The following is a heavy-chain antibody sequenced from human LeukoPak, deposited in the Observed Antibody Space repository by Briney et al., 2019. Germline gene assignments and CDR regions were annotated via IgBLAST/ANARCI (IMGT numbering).Heavy chain of an antibody. J-gene: IGHJ6*02. CDR3: GRHFYGMDV. Sequence: GGSLRLSCSASGFTFSNYAMHWVRQAPGKGLDYVSAISGNGDSTYYVDSVKGRFTNSRDNSKNTLYLQMSSLRAEDTAVFYCGRHFYGMDVWGQGTTVTVS. CDR1: GFTFSNYA. V-gene: IGHV3-64D*06. CDR2: ISGNGDST.